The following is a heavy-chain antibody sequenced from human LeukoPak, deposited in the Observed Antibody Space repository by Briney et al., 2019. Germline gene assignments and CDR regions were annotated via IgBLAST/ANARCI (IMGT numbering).Heavy chain of an antibody. J-gene: IGHJ4*02. V-gene: IGHV4-59*08. CDR3: ARVDGDYPDY. CDR2: IYYSGST. Sequence: PSETLSLTCTVSGGSISSYYWSWIRQPPGKGLEWIGYIYYSGSTYYNPSLKSRVTISVDTSKNQFSLKLSSVTAADTAVYYCARVDGDYPDYWGQGTLVTVSS. CDR1: GGSISSYY. D-gene: IGHD4-17*01.